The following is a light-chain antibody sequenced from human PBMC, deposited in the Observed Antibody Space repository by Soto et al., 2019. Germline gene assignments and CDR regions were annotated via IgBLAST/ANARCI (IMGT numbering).Light chain of an antibody. Sequence: DIQMTQSPSTLSASVGDRVTITCRASQSINNWLAWYQQKPGKAPKLLIYDASGLESGVPSRFSGSGSGTEFTLTISSLQPDDFATYYCQQYNNYWNPFGRGTKLESK. J-gene: IGKJ2*01. CDR2: DAS. V-gene: IGKV1-5*01. CDR1: QSINNW. CDR3: QQYNNYWNP.